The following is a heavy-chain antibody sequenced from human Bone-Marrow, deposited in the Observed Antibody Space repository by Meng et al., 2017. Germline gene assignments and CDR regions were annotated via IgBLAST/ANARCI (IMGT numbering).Heavy chain of an antibody. CDR2: ITGSGSST. Sequence: GESLKISCAASGFTFINNAMNWVRQAPGRGLEWVSSITGSGSSTYYADSVKGRFTISRDNSKSTLYLEMNSLRVEDTAVYYCAKETNAFDIWGQGRMVTVSS. D-gene: IGHD4-11*01. J-gene: IGHJ3*02. V-gene: IGHV3-23*01. CDR3: AKETNAFDI. CDR1: GFTFINNA.